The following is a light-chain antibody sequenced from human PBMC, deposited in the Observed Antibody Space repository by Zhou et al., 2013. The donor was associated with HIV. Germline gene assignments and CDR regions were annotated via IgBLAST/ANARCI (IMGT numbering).Light chain of an antibody. Sequence: EIVLTQSPVTLSLSPGERATLSCRASQSISSYLAWYQQKPGQAPRLLIYDTSHRATGIPARFSGSGSGTDFTLTITSLEPEDFAVYYCQQRSNWPMYTFGQGTKLEIK. CDR1: QSISSY. CDR3: QQRSNWPMYT. J-gene: IGKJ2*01. CDR2: DTS. V-gene: IGKV3-11*01.